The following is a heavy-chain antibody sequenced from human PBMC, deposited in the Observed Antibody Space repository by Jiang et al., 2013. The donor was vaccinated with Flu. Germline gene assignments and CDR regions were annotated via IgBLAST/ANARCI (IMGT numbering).Heavy chain of an antibody. D-gene: IGHD1-20*01. Sequence: SSVKVSCKASGGTFSSYTISWVRQAPGQGLEWMGRIIPILGIANYAQKFQGRVTITADKSTSTAYMELSSLRSEDTAVYYCARASRYNWNDGPIDYWGQGTLVTVSS. CDR2: IIPILGIA. CDR1: GGTFSSYT. V-gene: IGHV1-69*02. J-gene: IGHJ4*02. CDR3: ARASRYNWNDGPIDY.